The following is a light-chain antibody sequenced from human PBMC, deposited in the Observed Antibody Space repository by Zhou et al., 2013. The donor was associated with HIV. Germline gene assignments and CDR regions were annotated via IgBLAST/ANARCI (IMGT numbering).Light chain of an antibody. Sequence: EIVLTQSPATLSLTPGETATLSCRASQSVSSSYLAWYQQKPGQAPRLLIYGASSRASGIPDRFSGSGSGTDFTLTISGLEPEDFAVYYCQQYGSSPKTFGQGTKLEMK. CDR2: GAS. J-gene: IGKJ2*01. CDR1: QSVSSSY. V-gene: IGKV3-20*01. CDR3: QQYGSSPKT.